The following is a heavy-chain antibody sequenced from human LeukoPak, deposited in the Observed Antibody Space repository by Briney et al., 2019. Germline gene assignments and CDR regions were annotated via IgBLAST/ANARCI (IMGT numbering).Heavy chain of an antibody. CDR1: GGSVSSGNYY. D-gene: IGHD1-14*01. J-gene: IGHJ2*01. Sequence: PSETLSLTCTVSGGSVSSGNYYWSWIRQPPGKGLEWIGYIYYSGSTNYNPSLKSRVTISVDKSKNQFSLKLSSVTAADTAVYYCARDLGRTSGWYFDLWGRGTLVTVSS. CDR3: ARDLGRTSGWYFDL. V-gene: IGHV4-61*01. CDR2: IYYSGST.